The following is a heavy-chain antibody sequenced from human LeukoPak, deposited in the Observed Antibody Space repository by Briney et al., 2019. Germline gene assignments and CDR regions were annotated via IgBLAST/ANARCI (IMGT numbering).Heavy chain of an antibody. CDR2: ISAYNGNT. J-gene: IGHJ4*02. CDR3: ARVVGGRGYCSSTSCYRWDY. D-gene: IGHD2-2*02. V-gene: IGHV1-18*01. Sequence: ASVKVSCKASGYTFTSYGISWVRQAPGQGLEWMGWISAYNGNTNYAQKLQGRVTMTTDTSTSTAYMELRSLRSDDTAVYYCARVVGGRGYCSSTSCYRWDYWGQGTLVTVSS. CDR1: GYTFTSYG.